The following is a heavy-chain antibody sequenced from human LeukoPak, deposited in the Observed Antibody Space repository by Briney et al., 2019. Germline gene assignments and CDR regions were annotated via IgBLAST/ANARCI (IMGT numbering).Heavy chain of an antibody. J-gene: IGHJ4*02. CDR1: GFTFSSYA. Sequence: GESLKISCAASGFTFSSYAMTWARQAPGKGLEWVSTISGSGGSTYYADSVKGRFTISRDNSKNTLYLQMNSLRAEDTAVYYCARATPRYFDYWGQGTLVTVSS. CDR2: ISGSGGST. CDR3: ARATPRYFDY. V-gene: IGHV3-23*01. D-gene: IGHD5-24*01.